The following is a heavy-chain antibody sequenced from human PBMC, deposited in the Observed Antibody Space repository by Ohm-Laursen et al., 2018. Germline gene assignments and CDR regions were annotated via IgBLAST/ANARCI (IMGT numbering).Heavy chain of an antibody. CDR2: IYYSGST. D-gene: IGHD1-14*01. V-gene: IGHV4-59*01. Sequence: SETLSLTCTVSGGSISGYYWSWIRQTAGKGLEWIGYIYYSGSTTYNPSLRSRVSISGDTSKNQFSLRLSSVTAADTAMYYCARHHLPFYYYYDMDVWGQGTTVTVSS. CDR3: ARHHLPFYYYYDMDV. CDR1: GGSISGYY. J-gene: IGHJ6*02.